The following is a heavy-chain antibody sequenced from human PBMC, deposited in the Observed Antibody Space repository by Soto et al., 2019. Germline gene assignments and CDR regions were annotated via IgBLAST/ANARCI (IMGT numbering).Heavy chain of an antibody. D-gene: IGHD4-17*01. J-gene: IGHJ4*02. CDR3: ARVLTPRTAVTVYFEY. Sequence: SETLSLTCTVSGGSVSSGSYYWSWIRQPPGKGLEWIGYIYYSGSTNYNPSLKSRVTISVDTSKNQFSLKLSSVTAADTAVYYCARVLTPRTAVTVYFEYWGQGTLVTVSS. CDR1: GGSVSSGSYY. CDR2: IYYSGST. V-gene: IGHV4-61*01.